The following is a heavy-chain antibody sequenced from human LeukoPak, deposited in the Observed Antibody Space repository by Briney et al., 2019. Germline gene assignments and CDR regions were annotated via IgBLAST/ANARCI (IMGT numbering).Heavy chain of an antibody. CDR3: AKDARSPYDILTGYYIGINFDY. J-gene: IGHJ4*02. Sequence: PGGSLRLSCAASGFTFSSYGMSWVRQAPGKGLEWVSAISGSGGSTYYADSVKGRFTISRDNSKNTLYMQMNSLRAEDTAVYYCAKDARSPYDILTGYYIGINFDYWGQGTLVTVSS. D-gene: IGHD3-9*01. V-gene: IGHV3-23*01. CDR1: GFTFSSYG. CDR2: ISGSGGST.